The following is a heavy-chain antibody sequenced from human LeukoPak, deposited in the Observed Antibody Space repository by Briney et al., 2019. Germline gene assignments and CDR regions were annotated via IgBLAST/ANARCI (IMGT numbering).Heavy chain of an antibody. CDR1: GYTFTSYY. Sequence: ASVKVSCKASGYTFTSYYMHWVRQAPGQGLEWMGWINPNSGGTNYAQKFQGRVTMTRDTSISTAYMELSRLRSDDTAVYYCARAEILNYYDSSGAYDYWGQGTLVTVSS. CDR2: INPNSGGT. J-gene: IGHJ4*02. V-gene: IGHV1-2*02. CDR3: ARAEILNYYDSSGAYDY. D-gene: IGHD3-22*01.